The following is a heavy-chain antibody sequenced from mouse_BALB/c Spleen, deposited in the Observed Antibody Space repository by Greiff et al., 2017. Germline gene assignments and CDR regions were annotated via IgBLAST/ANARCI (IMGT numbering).Heavy chain of an antibody. D-gene: IGHD4-1*01. CDR2: IRNKANGYTT. V-gene: IGHV7-3*02. J-gene: IGHJ2*01. CDR3: ARDIGGTDY. CDR1: GFTFTDYY. Sequence: DVKLVESGGGLVQPGGSLRLSCATSGFTFTDYYMSWVRQPPGKALEWLGFIRNKANGYTTEYSASVKGRFTISRDNSQSILYLQMNTLRAEDSATYYCARDIGGTDYWGQGTTLTVSS.